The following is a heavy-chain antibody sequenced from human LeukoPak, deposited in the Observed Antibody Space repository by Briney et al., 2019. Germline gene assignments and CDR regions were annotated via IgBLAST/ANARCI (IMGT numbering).Heavy chain of an antibody. CDR1: GLTFSGYD. V-gene: IGHV3-7*04. J-gene: IGHJ4*02. CDR2: IKQDGSKK. Sequence: PGGSLRLSCAASGLTFSGYDMHWVRQAPGKGLEWVANIKQDGSKKSYVDSVKGRFTISRDNAKNSLYLQMNSLRAEDTAIYYCTRVGYIDEGIDYWGQGTLVTVSS. CDR3: TRVGYIDEGIDY. D-gene: IGHD5-24*01.